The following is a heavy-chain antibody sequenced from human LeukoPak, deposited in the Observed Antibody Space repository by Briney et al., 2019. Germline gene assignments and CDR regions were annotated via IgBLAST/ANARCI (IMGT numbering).Heavy chain of an antibody. CDR1: GFTFSSYS. J-gene: IGHJ4*02. D-gene: IGHD4-17*01. CDR3: ARAAVTTRDRFDY. CDR2: ISSSSSYI. V-gene: IGHV3-21*01. Sequence: PGGSLRLSCAASGFTFSSYSMNWVRQAPGKGLEWVSSISSSSSYIYYADSVKGRFTISRDNAKNSLYLQMNSLRAEDTAVYYCARAAVTTRDRFDYWGQGTLVTVSS.